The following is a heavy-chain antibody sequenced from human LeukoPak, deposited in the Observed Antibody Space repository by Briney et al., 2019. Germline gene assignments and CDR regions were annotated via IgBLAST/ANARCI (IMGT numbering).Heavy chain of an antibody. J-gene: IGHJ4*02. CDR2: INPSGGST. CDR3: AREGNGGFGSCFDY. V-gene: IGHV1-46*01. D-gene: IGHD3-16*01. CDR1: GYTFTSYY. Sequence: GASVKVSCKASGYTFTSYYIHWGRHAPGQGLEWMGIINPSGGSTSYAQKFQGRVTMTRDMSTSTVYMELSSLRSEDTAVYYCAREGNGGFGSCFDYWGQGTLVTVSS.